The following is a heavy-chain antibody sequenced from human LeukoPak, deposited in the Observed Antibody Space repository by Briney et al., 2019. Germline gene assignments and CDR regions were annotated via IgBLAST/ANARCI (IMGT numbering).Heavy chain of an antibody. CDR2: TYYRSKWYN. CDR1: GDSVSSNSAA. CDR3: ARDSGWLRNAFDI. Sequence: SQTLSLTCAISGDSVSSNSAAWNWIRQSPSSGLEWLGRTYYRSKWYNDYAVSVKSRITINPDTSKNQFSLQLNSVTPEDTAVYYCARDSGWLRNAFDIWGQGTMVTVSS. D-gene: IGHD5-12*01. J-gene: IGHJ3*02. V-gene: IGHV6-1*01.